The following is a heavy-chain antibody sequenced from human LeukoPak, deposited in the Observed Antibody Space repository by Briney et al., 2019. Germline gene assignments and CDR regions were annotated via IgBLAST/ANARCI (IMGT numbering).Heavy chain of an antibody. J-gene: IGHJ4*02. Sequence: SETLSLTCTVSGGSISSYYWSWIRQPPGKGLEWIGEINHSGSTNYNPSLKSRVTISVDASKNQFSLKLSSVTAADTAVYYCVSGDDYYFDYWGQGTLVTVSS. CDR2: INHSGST. CDR3: VSGDDYYFDY. D-gene: IGHD3-16*01. V-gene: IGHV4-34*01. CDR1: GGSISSYY.